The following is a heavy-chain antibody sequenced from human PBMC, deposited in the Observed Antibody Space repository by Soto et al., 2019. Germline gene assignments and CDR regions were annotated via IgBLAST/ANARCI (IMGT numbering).Heavy chain of an antibody. D-gene: IGHD2-8*02. V-gene: IGHV1-69*06. CDR1: GGSFHTSA. J-gene: IGHJ1*01. Sequence: QVQLVQSGAEVKKPGSSVKVSCKASGGSFHTSAISWVRQAPGQGLECMGGILPVFGAAHYAQKFQGRITITTDKSTGTDYLELRSLQFDDTAVYYCARDRPTSYIDHTGRYAGGYVQNWGQGTLVTVSS. CDR2: ILPVFGAA. CDR3: ARDRPTSYIDHTGRYAGGYVQN.